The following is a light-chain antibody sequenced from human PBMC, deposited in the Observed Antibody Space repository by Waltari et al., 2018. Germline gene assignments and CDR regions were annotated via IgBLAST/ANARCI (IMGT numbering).Light chain of an antibody. CDR1: SSDVGGYNY. J-gene: IGLJ2*01. CDR3: SSYTSSSTLV. V-gene: IGLV2-14*01. Sequence: QSALTQPASVSGSPGQSITISCTGTSSDVGGYNYVSWYPQPPGKAPILMIYDVSNPPAGVSNGFAGSRSGNTASLTISGLQAEDEADYYGSSYTSSSTLVFGGGTKLTVL. CDR2: DVS.